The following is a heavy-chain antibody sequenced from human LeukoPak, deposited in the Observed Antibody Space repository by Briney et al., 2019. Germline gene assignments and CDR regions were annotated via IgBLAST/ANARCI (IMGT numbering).Heavy chain of an antibody. CDR3: ARLATYSSSSWFDP. D-gene: IGHD6-6*01. V-gene: IGHV5-51*01. Sequence: GASLQISCKGSGYSFTSYWIGCVRQLPGKGLEWIGIIYPGDSDTRYSPSFQGQVTISADKSISTAYLQWSSLKASDTAMYYCARLATYSSSSWFDPWGQGTLVTVSS. CDR2: IYPGDSDT. CDR1: GYSFTSYW. J-gene: IGHJ5*02.